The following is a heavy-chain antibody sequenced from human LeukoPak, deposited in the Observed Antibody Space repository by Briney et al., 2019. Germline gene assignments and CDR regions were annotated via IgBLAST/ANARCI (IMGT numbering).Heavy chain of an antibody. CDR3: ARAPATYSSSNYFDY. CDR1: GFTFSSYS. CDR2: ISSSSSTI. D-gene: IGHD6-6*01. Sequence: GGSLRLSCAASGFTFSSYSMNWVRQAPGKGLEWVSYISSSSSTIYYADSVKGRFTISRGNAKNSLYLQMNSLRAEDTAVYYCARAPATYSSSNYFDYWGQGTLVTVSS. J-gene: IGHJ4*02. V-gene: IGHV3-48*01.